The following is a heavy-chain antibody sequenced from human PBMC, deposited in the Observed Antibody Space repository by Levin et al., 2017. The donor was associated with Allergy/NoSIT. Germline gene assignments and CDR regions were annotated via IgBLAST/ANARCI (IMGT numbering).Heavy chain of an antibody. CDR1: GFTFSSYW. D-gene: IGHD1-20*01. CDR2: IKKDGSER. Sequence: GGSLRLSCAASGFTFSSYWMTWVRQAPGKGLEWVANIKKDGSERYYVDSVKGRFTISRDNAKNSLYLQMISLRAEDTAVYYCTRGLYNLGDYWGQGTLVAVSS. V-gene: IGHV3-7*01. J-gene: IGHJ4*02. CDR3: TRGLYNLGDY.